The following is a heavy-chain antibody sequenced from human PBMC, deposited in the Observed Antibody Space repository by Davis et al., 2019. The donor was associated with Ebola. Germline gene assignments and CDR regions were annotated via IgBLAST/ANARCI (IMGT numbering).Heavy chain of an antibody. CDR2: IYSGGST. D-gene: IGHD3-3*01. Sequence: GESLKISCAASGFTVSSNYMSWVRQAPGKGLEWVSVIYSGGSTYYADSVKGRFTIPRDNSKNTLYLQMNSLRAEDTAVYYCAREGSNEWYGMDVWGQGTTVTVSS. CDR3: AREGSNEWYGMDV. CDR1: GFTVSSNY. V-gene: IGHV3-53*01. J-gene: IGHJ6*02.